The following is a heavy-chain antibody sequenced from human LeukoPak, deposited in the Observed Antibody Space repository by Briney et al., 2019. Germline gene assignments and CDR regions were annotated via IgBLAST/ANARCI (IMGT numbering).Heavy chain of an antibody. CDR1: GFSFSNAN. CDR3: TTRRRRDGLTGDGY. D-gene: IGHD5-24*01. J-gene: IGHJ4*02. Sequence: GGSLRLSCAASGFSFSNANMNWVRQAPGKGLEWVGLIKRVTDGGTTDYTAPVKGRFTISRDDSKTTLYLHMNGLKTEDTAVYYCTTRRRRDGLTGDGYWGQGTLVTVSS. V-gene: IGHV3-15*01. CDR2: IKRVTDGGTT.